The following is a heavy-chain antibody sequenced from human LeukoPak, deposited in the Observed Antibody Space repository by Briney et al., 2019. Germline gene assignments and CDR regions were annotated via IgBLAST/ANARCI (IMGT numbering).Heavy chain of an antibody. J-gene: IGHJ4*02. Sequence: GGSLRLSCAASGFTFAGYTMHWVRQAPGEGLEWATLITYDGSTKYYADSVKGRFTISRDNSKNRLYLQMDSLRGEDTAVYYCAKDRSWHGLEYWGQGALVTVPS. CDR1: GFTFAGYT. D-gene: IGHD3-16*02. CDR3: AKDRSWHGLEY. CDR2: ITYDGSTK. V-gene: IGHV3-30*04.